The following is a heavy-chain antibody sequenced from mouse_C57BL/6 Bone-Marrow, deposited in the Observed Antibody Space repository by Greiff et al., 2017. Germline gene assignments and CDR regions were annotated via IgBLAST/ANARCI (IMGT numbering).Heavy chain of an antibody. J-gene: IGHJ1*03. CDR1: GYSFTDYN. Sequence: EVQLQQSGPELVKPGASVKISCKASGYSFTDYNMNWVKQSNGKSLEWIGVINPNYGTTSYNQKFKGKATLTVDQYSSTAYMQLNSLTSEDSAVYDCARYYGSSYGYFDVWCTGTTVTVSS. CDR2: INPNYGTT. D-gene: IGHD1-1*01. CDR3: ARYYGSSYGYFDV. V-gene: IGHV1-39*01.